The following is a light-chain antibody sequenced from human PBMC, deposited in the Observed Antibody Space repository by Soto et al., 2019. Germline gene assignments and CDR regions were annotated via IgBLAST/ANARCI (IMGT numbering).Light chain of an antibody. CDR1: SREVGSYNS. CDR3: SSFTSSSSYV. J-gene: IGLJ1*01. V-gene: IGLV2-14*03. CDR2: DVS. Sequence: QSVLGQPGSVSGSPGQAMTISCTGTSREVGSYNSVSWYQQYPGKAPTLMIHDVSNRPSGVSNRFSGSKSGNTASLTISGLQAEDEADYYCSSFTSSSSYVFGSGTKVTVL.